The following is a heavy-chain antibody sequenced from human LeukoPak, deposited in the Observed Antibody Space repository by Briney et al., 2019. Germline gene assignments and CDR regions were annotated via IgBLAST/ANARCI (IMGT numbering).Heavy chain of an antibody. Sequence: GGSLRLSCAASGFTFSSAWMSWVRQAPGKGLEWVGRIKSKTDGGTTDYAAPVKGRFTISRDDSKNTLYLQMNSLKTEDTAVYYCNGYCSGGSCPEFDYWGQGTLVTVSS. CDR2: IKSKTDGGTT. J-gene: IGHJ4*02. V-gene: IGHV3-15*01. CDR3: NGYCSGGSCPEFDY. CDR1: GFTFSSAW. D-gene: IGHD2-15*01.